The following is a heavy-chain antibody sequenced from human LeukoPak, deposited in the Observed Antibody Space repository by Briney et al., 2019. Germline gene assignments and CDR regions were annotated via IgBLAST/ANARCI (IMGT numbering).Heavy chain of an antibody. CDR3: ARRGTGLDWFDP. D-gene: IGHD1-1*01. CDR2: INHSGST. Sequence: SETLSLTCAVYGGSFSGYYWGWIRQPPGKGLEWIGEINHSGSTNYNPSLKSRATIAVDTSKNQFSLKLNSVTAADTAVYYCARRGTGLDWFDPWGQGTLVTVSS. CDR1: GGSFSGYY. J-gene: IGHJ5*02. V-gene: IGHV4-34*01.